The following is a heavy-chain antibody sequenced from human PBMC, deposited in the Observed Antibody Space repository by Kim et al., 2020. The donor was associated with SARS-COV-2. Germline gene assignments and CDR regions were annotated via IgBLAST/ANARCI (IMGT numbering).Heavy chain of an antibody. CDR3: AKDIGAFDFWSGYGGMDV. Sequence: GGSLRLSCAASGFTFDDDAMHWVRQAPGKGLEWFSCITWNSGSIGYADSVKGRFTISRDNAKNSLYLQMISLRAEDTALYYCAKDIGAFDFWSGYGGMDVWGQGTTVTVSS. D-gene: IGHD3-3*01. CDR2: ITWNSGSI. V-gene: IGHV3-9*01. J-gene: IGHJ6*02. CDR1: GFTFDDDA.